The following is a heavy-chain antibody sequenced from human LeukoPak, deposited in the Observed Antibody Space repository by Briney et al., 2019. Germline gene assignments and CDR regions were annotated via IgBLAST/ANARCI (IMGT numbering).Heavy chain of an antibody. V-gene: IGHV4-39*01. CDR3: ARQAPNHYIAAADY. CDR1: GGSISSSSYY. Sequence: SGTLSLTCTVSGGSISSSSYYWGWIRQPPGKGLEWIGSIYYSGSTYYNPSLKSRVTISVDTSKNQFSLKLSSVTAADTAVYYCARQAPNHYIAAADYWGQGTLVTVSS. CDR2: IYYSGST. J-gene: IGHJ4*02. D-gene: IGHD6-13*01.